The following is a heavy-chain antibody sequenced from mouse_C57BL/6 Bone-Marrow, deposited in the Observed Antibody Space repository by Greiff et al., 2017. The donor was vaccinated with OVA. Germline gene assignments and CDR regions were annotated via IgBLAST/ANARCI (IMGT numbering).Heavy chain of an antibody. CDR3: SGTMVSPLAY. CDR2: IRNKANNHAT. CDR1: GFTFSDAW. Sequence: EVKLQESGGGLVQPGGSMKLSCAASGFTFSDAWMDWVRQSPEKGLEWVAEIRNKANNHATYYAESVKGRFTISRDESKRSVYLQMNSLRAEDTGIYYCSGTMVSPLAYWGQGTLVTVSA. V-gene: IGHV6-6*01. J-gene: IGHJ3*01. D-gene: IGHD2-3*01.